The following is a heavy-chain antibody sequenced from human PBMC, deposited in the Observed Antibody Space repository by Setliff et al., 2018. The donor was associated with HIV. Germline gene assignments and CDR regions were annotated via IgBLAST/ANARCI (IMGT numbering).Heavy chain of an antibody. CDR1: AGSISSYY. CDR3: ARAFPMTTVVTQSGYGAFDI. V-gene: IGHV4-4*09. D-gene: IGHD4-17*01. Sequence: PSETLSLTCTVSAGSISSYYWTWIRQPPGKGLEWIGYISTRGGTTYNPSLKSRVTISVDTSKNQFSLKLSSVTAADTAVYCCARAFPMTTVVTQSGYGAFDIWGQGTMVTVSS. J-gene: IGHJ3*02. CDR2: ISTRGGT.